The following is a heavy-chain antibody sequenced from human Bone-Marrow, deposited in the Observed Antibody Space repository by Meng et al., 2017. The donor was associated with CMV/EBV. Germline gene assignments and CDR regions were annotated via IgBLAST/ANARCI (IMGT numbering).Heavy chain of an antibody. CDR3: ARDNGGYYDSWSGYYYFDY. V-gene: IGHV3-11*01. CDR2: ISFSGIPT. J-gene: IGHJ4*02. CDR1: GFNFNDYY. Sequence: GESLKISCVASGFNFNDYYISWVRQAPGKGLEWIAYISFSGIPTDYADSMKGRFTISRDNAKNSLYLQMNSLRAEDTALYYCARDNGGYYDSWSGYYYFDYWGQGTLVTVTS. D-gene: IGHD3-3*01.